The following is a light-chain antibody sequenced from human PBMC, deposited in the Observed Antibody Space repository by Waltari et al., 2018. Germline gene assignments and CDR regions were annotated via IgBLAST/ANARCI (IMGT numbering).Light chain of an antibody. CDR1: QTVITY. J-gene: IGKJ1*01. Sequence: DILLTQSPATLSLSPGERATLSCRASQTVITYLAWYQQKPGQAPRLLISDASNRVPGIPARFSGSGSGTDFTLTISSLEPEDFAVYYCQQRYYWPPWTFGQGTKVELK. CDR3: QQRYYWPPWT. CDR2: DAS. V-gene: IGKV3-11*01.